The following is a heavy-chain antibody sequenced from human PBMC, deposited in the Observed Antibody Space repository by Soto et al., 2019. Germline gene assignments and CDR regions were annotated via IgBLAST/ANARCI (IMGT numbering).Heavy chain of an antibody. Sequence: ASAKVSCKASGYTFTTDDINWVRQTTGQGLEWMGWMNPNSGNTGYAQKFQGRVTMTRDTAISTAYMELSSLRSEDTAMYYCARGQPERTNYWGQGTLVTVSS. D-gene: IGHD2-2*01. CDR1: GYTFTTDD. J-gene: IGHJ4*02. CDR3: ARGQPERTNY. V-gene: IGHV1-8*01. CDR2: MNPNSGNT.